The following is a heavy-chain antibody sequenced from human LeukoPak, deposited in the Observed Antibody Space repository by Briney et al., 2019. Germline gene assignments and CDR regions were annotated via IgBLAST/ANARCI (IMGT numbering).Heavy chain of an antibody. V-gene: IGHV3-43D*03. CDR2: ISWDGGST. Sequence: PGGSLRLSCAASGFTFDDYAMHWVRQAPGKGLEWVSLISWDGGSTYYADSVKGRFTISRDNSKNSLYLQMNSLRTEDTALYYCAKEHIAADGEIGSGGIDYWGQGTLVDVSS. J-gene: IGHJ4*02. CDR3: AKEHIAADGEIGSGGIDY. D-gene: IGHD3-10*01. CDR1: GFTFDDYA.